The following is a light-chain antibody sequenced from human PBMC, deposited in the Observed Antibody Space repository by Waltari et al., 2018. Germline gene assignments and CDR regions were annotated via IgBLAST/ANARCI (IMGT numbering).Light chain of an antibody. J-gene: IGLJ1*01. V-gene: IGLV2-23*01. Sequence: QSALSQPASVSGSPGQSLTITCTGASTDLASYNLVAWYQHHPKRAPKLILYEATKRPSGISHRFAGAKSVATASLRISGLQADDEADYYCCSYTGSSTSYGCGGVTKVTVL. CDR1: STDLASYNL. CDR3: CSYTGSSTSYG. CDR2: EAT.